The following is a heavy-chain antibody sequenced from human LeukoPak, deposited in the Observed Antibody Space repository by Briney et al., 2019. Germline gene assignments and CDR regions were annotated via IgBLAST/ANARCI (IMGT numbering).Heavy chain of an antibody. CDR3: ARDSQWLLLNWFDP. V-gene: IGHV1-2*02. CDR2: INPKNGDT. Sequence: GASVKVSCKASGYTFISYGISWVRQAPGQGLEWIGWINPKNGDTHNAQKFQGRVTMTRDTSISTTYMELSRLRSDDSAVYYCARDSQWLLLNWFDPWGQGTLVTVSS. CDR1: GYTFISYG. D-gene: IGHD3-22*01. J-gene: IGHJ5*02.